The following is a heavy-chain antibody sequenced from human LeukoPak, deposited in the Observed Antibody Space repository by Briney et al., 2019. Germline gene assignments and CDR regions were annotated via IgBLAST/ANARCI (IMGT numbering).Heavy chain of an antibody. J-gene: IGHJ6*03. CDR1: GFTFSSYS. D-gene: IGHD4-23*01. Sequence: GGSLRLSCAASGFTFSSYSMNWVRQAPGKGLEWVSSISSSSSYIYYADSVKGRFTISRDNAKNSLYLQMNSLRAEDTAVYYCARGSGDYGGNPFNYYYYYMDVWGKGTTVTVSS. CDR2: ISSSSSYI. V-gene: IGHV3-21*01. CDR3: ARGSGDYGGNPFNYYYYYMDV.